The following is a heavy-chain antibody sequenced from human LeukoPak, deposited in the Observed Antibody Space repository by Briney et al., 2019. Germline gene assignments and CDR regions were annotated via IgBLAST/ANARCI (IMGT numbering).Heavy chain of an antibody. CDR3: VRSGGGSYRANWYFDL. CDR1: GGSISSSSYY. CDR2: IYYSGST. Sequence: PSETLSLTCTVSGGSISSSSYYWGWIRQPPGKGLEWIGSIYYSGSTYYNPSLKSRVTISVDTSKNQFSLKLSSVTAADTAVYYCVRSGGGSYRANWYFDLWGRGTLVTVSS. V-gene: IGHV4-39*01. J-gene: IGHJ2*01. D-gene: IGHD1-26*01.